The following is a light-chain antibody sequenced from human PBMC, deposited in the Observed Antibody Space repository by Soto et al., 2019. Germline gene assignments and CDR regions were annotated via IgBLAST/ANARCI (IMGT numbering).Light chain of an antibody. V-gene: IGLV1-44*01. J-gene: IGLJ2*01. CDR2: RNN. CDR3: AAWDNSLNVVV. Sequence: QSVLTQPPSASGTPGQRVTISCSGSSSDIGSNTVNWYQQLPGTAPKLLIYRNNQRPSGVPDRFSGSKSGTSASLAISGLQSEDEADYYCAAWDNSLNVVVFGGGTQLTVL. CDR1: SSDIGSNT.